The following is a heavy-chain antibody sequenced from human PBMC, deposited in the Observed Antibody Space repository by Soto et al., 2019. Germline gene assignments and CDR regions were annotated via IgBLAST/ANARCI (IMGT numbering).Heavy chain of an antibody. D-gene: IGHD3-22*01. CDR3: AREGYYDSRGYPYGIDV. V-gene: IGHV3-30-3*01. Sequence: QVQMVESGGGVIQPGRSLRLSCAASGFNFSDYVVHWVRQAPGRGLEWMAFVSFDGSNEYYADFVKGRFTISRDNSKNMVYLQLNSLRADDTAVYFCAREGYYDSRGYPYGIDVW. CDR1: GFNFSDYV. J-gene: IGHJ6*01. CDR2: VSFDGSNE.